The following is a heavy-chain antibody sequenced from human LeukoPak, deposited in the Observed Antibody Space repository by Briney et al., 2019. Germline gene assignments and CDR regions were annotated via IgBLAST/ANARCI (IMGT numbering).Heavy chain of an antibody. CDR1: GGTFSSYA. D-gene: IGHD2/OR15-2a*01. J-gene: IGHJ3*02. CDR3: ASRTPKYRNTGAFDI. Sequence: ASVKVSCKASGGTFSSYAISWVRQAPGQGLEWMGGIIPIFGTADYAQKFQGRVTITADESTSTAYMELSSLRSEDTAVYYCASRTPKYRNTGAFDIWGQGTMVTASS. V-gene: IGHV1-69*13. CDR2: IIPIFGTA.